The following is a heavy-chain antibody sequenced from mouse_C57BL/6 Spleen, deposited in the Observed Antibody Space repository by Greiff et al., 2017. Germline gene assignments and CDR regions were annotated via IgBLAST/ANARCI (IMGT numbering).Heavy chain of an antibody. V-gene: IGHV1-64*01. D-gene: IGHD2-4*01. CDR1: GYTFTSYW. CDR2: IHPNSGST. CDR3: ARPIYYDYDWFAY. Sequence: QVQLQQPGAELVKPGASVKLSCKASGYTFTSYWIHWVKQRPGQGLEWIGMIHPNSGSTNYNEKFKSKATLTVDKSSSTAYMQLSSLTSEDSAVYYCARPIYYDYDWFAYWGQGTLVTVSA. J-gene: IGHJ3*01.